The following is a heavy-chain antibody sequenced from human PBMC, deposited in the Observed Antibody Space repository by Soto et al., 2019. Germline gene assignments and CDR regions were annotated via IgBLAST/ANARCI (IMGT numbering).Heavy chain of an antibody. V-gene: IGHV3-7*05. CDR2: IKQDGSEK. CDR1: GFTFSSYW. J-gene: IGHJ4*02. Sequence: EVQLVESGGGLVQPGGSLRLSCAASGFTFSSYWMSWVRQAPGKGLEWVANIKQDGSEKYYVDSVKGRFTISRDNAKNALYLQMNSRRAEDTAVYYCAREPRSGWYGGLDYWGQGTLFTVSS. CDR3: AREPRSGWYGGLDY. D-gene: IGHD6-19*01.